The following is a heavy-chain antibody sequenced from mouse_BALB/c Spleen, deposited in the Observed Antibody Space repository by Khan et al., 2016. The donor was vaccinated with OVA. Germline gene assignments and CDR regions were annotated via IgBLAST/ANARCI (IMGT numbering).Heavy chain of an antibody. V-gene: IGHV5-6*01. D-gene: IGHD4-1*01. J-gene: IGHJ3*01. CDR1: GFTFSSYS. CDR3: ASHLTGSFAY. Sequence: EVELVESGGDLVKPGGSLKLSCAASGFTFSSYSMSWVRQTPDKRLEWVASISSGGDYTYYPDSVKGRFTISRDNAKNTLYLQMSDLKSEDTAMYYCASHLTGSFAYWGQGTLVTFSA. CDR2: ISSGGDYT.